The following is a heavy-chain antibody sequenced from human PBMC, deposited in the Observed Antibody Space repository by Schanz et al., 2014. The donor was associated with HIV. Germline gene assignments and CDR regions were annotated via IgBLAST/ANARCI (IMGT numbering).Heavy chain of an antibody. CDR1: GFNFNSYG. D-gene: IGHD4-4*01. CDR2: ISYDGTNK. V-gene: IGHV3-30*03. J-gene: IGHJ6*02. CDR3: ARDRLHPGNGMDV. Sequence: VQLVESGGGLVKPGGSLRLSCAASGFNFNSYGMHWVRQAPGKGLEWVAVISYDGTNKKYADSVKGRFTISRDNSKNTLYLQMKSLRPEDTAVYYCARDRLHPGNGMDVWGQGTTVTVSS.